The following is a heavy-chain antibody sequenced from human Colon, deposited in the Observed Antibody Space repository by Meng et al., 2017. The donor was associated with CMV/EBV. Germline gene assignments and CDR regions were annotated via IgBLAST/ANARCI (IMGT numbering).Heavy chain of an antibody. CDR1: GGCFGTST. CDR3: ARGKQAGFDL. V-gene: IGHV1-69*12. Sequence: QVPQVQAGAEVKKPGSSVKVSSKCYGGCFGTSTVHGVRQAPGQGLEWMGGINPMFGSPSYSQKFRGRVTITADELEVNSLRSEDTALYYCARGKQAGFDLWGQGTLVTVSS. CDR2: INPMFGSP. J-gene: IGHJ5*02. D-gene: IGHD6-13*01.